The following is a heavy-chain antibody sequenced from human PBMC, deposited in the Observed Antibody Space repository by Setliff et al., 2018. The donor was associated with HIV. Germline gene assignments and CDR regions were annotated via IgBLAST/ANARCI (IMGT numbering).Heavy chain of an antibody. CDR1: GYTFTGYF. D-gene: IGHD3-9*01. CDR3: AREYDVLTGYYISAFDI. Sequence: ASVKVSCKASGYTFTGYFIHWVRQAPGQGLEWVGRINPNSGDTNFAQKFQGRITMTRDTSISTAYLELNRLRSDDTVVYYCAREYDVLTGYYISAFDIWGQGTMVTVSS. J-gene: IGHJ3*02. CDR2: INPNSGDT. V-gene: IGHV1-2*05.